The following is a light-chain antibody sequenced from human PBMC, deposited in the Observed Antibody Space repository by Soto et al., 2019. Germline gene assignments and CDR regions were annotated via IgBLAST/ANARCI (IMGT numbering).Light chain of an antibody. Sequence: DIQMTQSPSSLSASVGDRVTITCRASQGIGDDLGWYQQKPGKAPKRVIFGASTLQSGVPSRFSGSGSGTEFSLTISSLQPEDFATYYCLQHNTYPRTFSQGTKVEIK. J-gene: IGKJ1*01. CDR2: GAS. V-gene: IGKV1-17*01. CDR3: LQHNTYPRT. CDR1: QGIGDD.